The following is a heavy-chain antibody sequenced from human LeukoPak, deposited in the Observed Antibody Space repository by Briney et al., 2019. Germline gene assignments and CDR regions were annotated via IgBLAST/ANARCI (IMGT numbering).Heavy chain of an antibody. CDR3: ASSVWIHSNPNWFDP. J-gene: IGHJ5*02. Sequence: ASVKVSCKASGYTFTSYYMHWVRQAPGQGLEWMGIINPSGGSTSYAQKFQGRVTMTRDTSTSTVYMELSSLRSEDTAVYYCASSVWIHSNPNWFDPWGQGTLVTVSS. CDR2: INPSGGST. CDR1: GYTFTSYY. V-gene: IGHV1-46*01. D-gene: IGHD5-18*01.